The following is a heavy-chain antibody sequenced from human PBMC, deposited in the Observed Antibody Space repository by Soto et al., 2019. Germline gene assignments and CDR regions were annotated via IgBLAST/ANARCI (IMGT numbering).Heavy chain of an antibody. V-gene: IGHV3-23*01. J-gene: IGHJ6*02. Sequence: EVQLLESGGGLVQSGESLTLSCVASQFTFNIDAMTWVRQAPGKGLEWVSSMSGSGASIYYADSVKGRFTISRDKSKKTLYLQMNSLRAEYTAVYWCARDNWNGAYYGLDVWGQGTTVTVS. CDR1: QFTFNIDA. CDR2: MSGSGASI. D-gene: IGHD1-20*01. CDR3: ARDNWNGAYYGLDV.